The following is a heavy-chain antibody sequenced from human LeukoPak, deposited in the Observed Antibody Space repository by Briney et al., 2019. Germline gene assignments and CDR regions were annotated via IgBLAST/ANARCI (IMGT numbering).Heavy chain of an antibody. J-gene: IGHJ4*02. CDR2: INPNSGGT. V-gene: IGHV1-2*02. CDR1: GYTFTGYY. CDR3: ARGADCSSTSCYLFDY. D-gene: IGHD2-2*01. Sequence: ASVTVSCKASGYTFTGYYMHWVRQAPGQGLEWMGGINPNSGGTNYAQKFQGRVTMTRDTSISTAYMELSRLRSDDTAVYYCARGADCSSTSCYLFDYWGQGTLVTVSS.